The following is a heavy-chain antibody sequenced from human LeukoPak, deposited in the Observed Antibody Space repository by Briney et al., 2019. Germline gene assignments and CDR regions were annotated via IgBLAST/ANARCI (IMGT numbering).Heavy chain of an antibody. D-gene: IGHD3-9*01. CDR1: GFTFSSYS. Sequence: GGSLRLSCAASGFTFSSYSMNWVRQAPGKGLEWVSSISSSSGYIYYADSVKGRFTISRDNSESTLYLQMNTLRAEDTAIYYCAKGGYFVFEVWGQGTLVAVSS. CDR3: AKGGYFVFEV. J-gene: IGHJ3*01. V-gene: IGHV3-21*04. CDR2: ISSSSGYI.